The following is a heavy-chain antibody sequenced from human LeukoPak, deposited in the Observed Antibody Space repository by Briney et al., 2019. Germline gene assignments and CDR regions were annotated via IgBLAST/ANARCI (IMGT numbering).Heavy chain of an antibody. CDR1: GLTFSSYG. D-gene: IGHD3-16*01. CDR3: AKDRRGTTLFDY. V-gene: IGHV3-33*06. CDR2: IWYDGSNK. J-gene: IGHJ4*02. Sequence: TGGSLRLSCAASGLTFSSYGMHWVRQAPGKGLEWVAVIWYDGSNKYYADSVKGRFTISRDNSKNTLYLQMNSLRAEDTAVYYCAKDRRGTTLFDYWGQGTLVTVSS.